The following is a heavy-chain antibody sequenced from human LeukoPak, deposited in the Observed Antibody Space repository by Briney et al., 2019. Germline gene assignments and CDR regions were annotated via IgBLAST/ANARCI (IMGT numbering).Heavy chain of an antibody. CDR1: GHIFTSYY. Sequence: ASVKVSCKASGHIFTSYYMHWVRQAPGQGFEWMGIINPSGGSTNYAQKFQGRVTMTRDTSTSTVYMELSSLRSDDTAVYYCANTRDGYNGNYFDCWGQGTLVTVSS. D-gene: IGHD5-24*01. J-gene: IGHJ4*02. CDR2: INPSGGST. CDR3: ANTRDGYNGNYFDC. V-gene: IGHV1-46*01.